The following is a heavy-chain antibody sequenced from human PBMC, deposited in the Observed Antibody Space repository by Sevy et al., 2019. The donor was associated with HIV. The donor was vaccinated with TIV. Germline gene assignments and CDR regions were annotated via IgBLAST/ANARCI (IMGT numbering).Heavy chain of an antibody. CDR1: GFIFTDYW. CDR2: TKQDQSEK. J-gene: IGHJ4*02. D-gene: IGHD3-3*01. CDR3: AREVGGFNWRPYYFDS. V-gene: IGHV3-7*01. Sequence: GGSLRLSCETSGFIFTDYWMSWVRQIPGKGLEWLATTKQDQSEKYYVDSVKGRFAISRDSAKKSVSLQMNGLRAEDTALYFCAREVGGFNWRPYYFDSWGQGTLVTVSS.